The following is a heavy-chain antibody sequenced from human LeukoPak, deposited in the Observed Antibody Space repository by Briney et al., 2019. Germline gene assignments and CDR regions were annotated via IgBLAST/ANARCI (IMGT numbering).Heavy chain of an antibody. CDR1: GGTSSSYA. D-gene: IGHD5-24*01. Sequence: ASVKVSGKASGGTSSSYAISWVRQAPGQGLEWMGGIIPIFGTANYAQKFQGRVTITADESTSTAYMELSSLRSEDTAVYYCARYGSRDGDYYYYGMDVWGKGTTVTVSS. V-gene: IGHV1-69*01. CDR2: IIPIFGTA. CDR3: ARYGSRDGDYYYYGMDV. J-gene: IGHJ6*04.